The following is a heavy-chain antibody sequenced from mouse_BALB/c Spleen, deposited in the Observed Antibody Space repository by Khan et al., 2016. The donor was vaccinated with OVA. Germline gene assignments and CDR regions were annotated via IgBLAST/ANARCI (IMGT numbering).Heavy chain of an antibody. V-gene: IGHV1S41*01. CDR3: ARENYYGRACCSMDY. CDR1: GYTFTSYW. J-gene: IGHJ4*01. CDR2: IAPGGGSS. Sequence: DLVKPGASVKLSCPASGYTFTSYWIYWIHQRPGQGLEWIGRIAPGGGSSSYNEMFKGKATLTLDTSSSTAYIQLSSLSSEDSAVYFCARENYYGRACCSMDYWGQGTSVTVSS. D-gene: IGHD1-1*01.